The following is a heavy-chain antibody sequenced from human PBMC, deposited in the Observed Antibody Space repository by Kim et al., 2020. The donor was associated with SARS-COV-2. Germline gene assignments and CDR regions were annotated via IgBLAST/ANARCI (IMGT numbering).Heavy chain of an antibody. D-gene: IGHD1-26*01. CDR2: RGNT. CDR3: AVSGSFDY. Sequence: RGNTNYAQKFQERVTMTRDMSTSTAYMELSSLRSEDTAVYYCAVSGSFDYWGQGTLVTVSS. J-gene: IGHJ4*02. V-gene: IGHV1-58*01.